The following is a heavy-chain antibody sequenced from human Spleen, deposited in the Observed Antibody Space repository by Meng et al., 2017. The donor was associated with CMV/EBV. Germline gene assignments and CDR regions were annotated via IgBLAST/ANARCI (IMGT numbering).Heavy chain of an antibody. J-gene: IGHJ5*02. CDR2: INHSGST. D-gene: IGHD1-26*01. CDR3: ARVPREESGWFDP. CDR1: GGSFSGYY. Sequence: SETLSLTCAVYGGSFSGYYWSWIRQPPGKGLEWIGEINHSGSTNYNPSLKSRVTISVDTSKNPFSLKLSSVTAADTAVYYCARVPREESGWFDPWGQGTLVTVSS. V-gene: IGHV4-34*01.